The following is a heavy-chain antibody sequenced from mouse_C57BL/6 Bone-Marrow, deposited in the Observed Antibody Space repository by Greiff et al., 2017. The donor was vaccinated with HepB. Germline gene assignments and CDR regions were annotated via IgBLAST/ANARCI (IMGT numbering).Heavy chain of an antibody. CDR1: GYSITSGYY. V-gene: IGHV3-6*01. CDR2: ISYDGSN. J-gene: IGHJ3*01. D-gene: IGHD4-1*02. CDR3: ASVNWAAWFAY. Sequence: EVKLQESGPGLVKPSQSLSLTCSVTGYSITSGYYWNWIRQCPGNKLEWMGYISYDGSNNYNPSLKNRISITRDTSKNQFFLKLNSVTTEDTATYYCASVNWAAWFAYWGQGTLVTVSA.